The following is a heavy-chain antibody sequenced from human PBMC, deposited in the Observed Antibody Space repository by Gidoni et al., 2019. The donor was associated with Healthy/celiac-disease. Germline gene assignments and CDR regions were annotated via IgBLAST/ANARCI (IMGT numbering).Heavy chain of an antibody. V-gene: IGHV3-21*01. CDR1: GFTFSSYS. J-gene: IGHJ4*02. CDR3: ATLWDYDSSGYFGY. Sequence: EVQLVESGGGLVKPGGSLRLSCAASGFTFSSYSMNWVRQAPGKGLEWVSSISSSSSYIYYADSVKGRFTISRDNAKNSLYLQMNSLRAEDTAVYYCATLWDYDSSGYFGYWGQGTLVTVSS. CDR2: ISSSSSYI. D-gene: IGHD3-22*01.